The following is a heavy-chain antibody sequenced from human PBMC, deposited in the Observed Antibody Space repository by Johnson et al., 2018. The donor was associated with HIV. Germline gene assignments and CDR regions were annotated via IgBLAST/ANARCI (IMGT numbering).Heavy chain of an antibody. J-gene: IGHJ3*02. D-gene: IGHD6-13*01. Sequence: VQLVESGGGLVQPGRSLRLSCTASGFTFGDYAMSWVRQAPGKGLDWVGFIRSKAYGGTTEYAASVKGRFTISRDDSKSIAYLQMNSLRAEDTAVYYCARPVIAADDAFDIWGQGTMVTVSS. CDR2: IRSKAYGGTT. V-gene: IGHV3-49*04. CDR1: GFTFGDYA. CDR3: ARPVIAADDAFDI.